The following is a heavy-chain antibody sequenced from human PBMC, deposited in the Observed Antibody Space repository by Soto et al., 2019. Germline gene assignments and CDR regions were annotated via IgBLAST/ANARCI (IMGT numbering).Heavy chain of an antibody. CDR1: GYTFANSW. V-gene: IGHV5-51*01. J-gene: IGHJ6*01. CDR3: ASPTQPAYYYYGMDI. CDR2: IYPGDSDT. Sequence: DSLTISCKGSGYTFANSWIGWLLQTPGKGLEWMGIIYPGDSDTRYSPSFQGQVTISADKSISTAYLQWSRLKASDTAVYYCASPTQPAYYYYGMDIWGQGTAVTVS.